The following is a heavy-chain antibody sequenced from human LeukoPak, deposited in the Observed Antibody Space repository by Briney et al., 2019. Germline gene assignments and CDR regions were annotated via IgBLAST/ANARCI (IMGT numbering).Heavy chain of an antibody. D-gene: IGHD2-15*01. CDR3: ARWGPGSSFDL. CDR1: GLTFSSYC. Sequence: PGGSLRLSCAVCGLTFSSYCMIWVRQAPGKGLDWVSFTSSGGSTYSADSVRGRFTISRDNSKNTLYLQMNSLRAEDTAVYYCARWGPGSSFDLWGQGTLVTVSS. CDR2: TSSGGST. J-gene: IGHJ4*02. V-gene: IGHV3-66*01.